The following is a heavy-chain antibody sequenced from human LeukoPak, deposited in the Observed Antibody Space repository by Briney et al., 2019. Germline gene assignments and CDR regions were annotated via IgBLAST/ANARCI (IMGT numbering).Heavy chain of an antibody. CDR3: ARAGVTLWPGMDV. J-gene: IGHJ6*02. D-gene: IGHD2-21*01. CDR1: GFTFSSYS. CDR2: ISSSSKYI. Sequence: GGSLRLSCAASGFTFSSYSMNWVRQAPGKGLEGVSSISSSSKYIDYADSVKGRFTISRDNAKNSLYLQMNSLRAEDTAVYYCARAGVTLWPGMDVWGQGTTATVSS. V-gene: IGHV3-21*01.